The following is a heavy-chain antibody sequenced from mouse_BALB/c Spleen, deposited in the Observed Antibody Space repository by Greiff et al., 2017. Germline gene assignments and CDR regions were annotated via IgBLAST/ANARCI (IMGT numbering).Heavy chain of an antibody. CDR1: GFTFSDYY. Sequence: EVQLVESGGGLVKPGGSLKLSCAASGFTFSDYYMYWVRQTPEKRLEWVATISDGGSYTYYPDSVKGRFTISRDNAKNNLYLQMSSLKSEDTAMYYCARDGYNSYWYFDVWGAGTTVTVSS. CDR3: ARDGYNSYWYFDV. D-gene: IGHD1-3*01. CDR2: ISDGGSYT. V-gene: IGHV5-4*02. J-gene: IGHJ1*01.